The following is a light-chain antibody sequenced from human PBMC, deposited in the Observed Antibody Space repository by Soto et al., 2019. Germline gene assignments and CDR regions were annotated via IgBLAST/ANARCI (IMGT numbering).Light chain of an antibody. J-gene: IGLJ2*01. CDR1: SSDVGGYNY. Sequence: QTASVSGSPGQSITISCTGTSSDVGGYNYVSWYQQHPGKAPKLMIYDVSNRPSGVSNRFSGSKSGNTASLTISGLQAEDEADYYCSSYTSSSTRLVFGGGTKLTVL. CDR3: SSYTSSSTRLV. CDR2: DVS. V-gene: IGLV2-14*01.